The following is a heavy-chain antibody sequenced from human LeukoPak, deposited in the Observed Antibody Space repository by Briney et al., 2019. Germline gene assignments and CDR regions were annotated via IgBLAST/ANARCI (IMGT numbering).Heavy chain of an antibody. D-gene: IGHD7-27*01. V-gene: IGHV3-30*03. CDR1: GFTFSSYG. CDR3: ARDSGNRVRNLGTDGEFDY. Sequence: GGSLRLSCAASGFTFSSYGMHWVRQAPGKGLEWVAVISYDGSNKYYADSVKGRFTISRDNSKNTLYLQMNSLRAEDTAVYYCARDSGNRVRNLGTDGEFDYWGQGTLVTVSS. CDR2: ISYDGSNK. J-gene: IGHJ4*02.